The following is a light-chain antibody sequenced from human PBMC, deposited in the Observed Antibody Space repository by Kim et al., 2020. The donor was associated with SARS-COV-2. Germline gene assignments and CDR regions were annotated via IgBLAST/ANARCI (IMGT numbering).Light chain of an antibody. Sequence: LSPRERATLSCRASQRVSSTYLAWYQQKLGQAPRLLIYGASSRATGIPDRFSGGGSGADFTLTISSLEPEDFAVYYCQHYDSSRRTFGQGTKLEI. CDR1: QRVSSTY. CDR3: QHYDSSRRT. V-gene: IGKV3-20*01. J-gene: IGKJ2*01. CDR2: GAS.